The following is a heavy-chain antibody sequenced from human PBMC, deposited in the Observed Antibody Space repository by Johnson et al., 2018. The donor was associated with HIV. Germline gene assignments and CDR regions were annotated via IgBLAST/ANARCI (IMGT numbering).Heavy chain of an antibody. CDR1: GSTLSNYA. D-gene: IGHD6-13*01. Sequence: QVYLVESGGGVVQSGKSLRLSCVASGSTLSNYAMHWVRQAPGKGLEWVAVISYDGSNKYYADSVKGRLTISRDNSKNTLFLQMNSLRAEDTAVYYCARALSWFDALDIWGQGTMVTVSS. J-gene: IGHJ3*02. V-gene: IGHV3-30*04. CDR3: ARALSWFDALDI. CDR2: ISYDGSNK.